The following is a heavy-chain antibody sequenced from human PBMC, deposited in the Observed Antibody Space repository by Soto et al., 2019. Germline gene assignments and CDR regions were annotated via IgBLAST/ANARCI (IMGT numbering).Heavy chain of an antibody. CDR1: GFTFSSYA. Sequence: EVQLLESGGDLVQPGGSLRLSCAASGFTFSSYAMNWVRQAPGTGLEWVSAISGSGGNTFYADSVNGRFTISRDNSKNTLFLQMHSLRAEDTAIYYCAMLNSGSYSYHGMDVWGQGTTVTVSS. V-gene: IGHV3-23*01. J-gene: IGHJ6*02. CDR3: AMLNSGSYSYHGMDV. CDR2: ISGSGGNT. D-gene: IGHD1-26*01.